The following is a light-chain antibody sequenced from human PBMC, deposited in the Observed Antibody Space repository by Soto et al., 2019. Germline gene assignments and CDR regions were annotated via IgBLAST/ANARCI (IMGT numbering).Light chain of an antibody. J-gene: IGKJ1*01. Sequence: EIVLTRSPATLSLSPWEIATLSCTASQSVSSNLAWYQQKPGQAPRLLIYGASTRATGIPARFSGSGSGTEFTLTISSLQSEDFAVYYCQQYNNWLRTFGQGTKVDIK. CDR2: GAS. CDR1: QSVSSN. V-gene: IGKV3-15*01. CDR3: QQYNNWLRT.